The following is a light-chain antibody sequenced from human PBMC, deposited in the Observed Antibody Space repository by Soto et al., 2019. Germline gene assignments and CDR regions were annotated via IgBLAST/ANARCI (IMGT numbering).Light chain of an antibody. V-gene: IGKV1-5*03. J-gene: IGKJ1*01. Sequence: DIHLTQSPSTLSASVGDRVTITCRASQSISSWLAWYQQKPGKAPKLLIYKASTLESGVPSRFSGSGSGTEFTRTISSLQPDDFATYYCQHWYGYMWTFGQGTKVEIK. CDR2: KAS. CDR3: QHWYGYMWT. CDR1: QSISSW.